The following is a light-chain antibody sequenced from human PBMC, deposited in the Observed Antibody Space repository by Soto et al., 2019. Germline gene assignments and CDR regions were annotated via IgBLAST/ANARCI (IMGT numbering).Light chain of an antibody. Sequence: DIVMTQSPDSLAVSLGDRATINCKSSQSVLYSSNNKNYLAWYQQTPGQPPKLLIYWASTRESGVPDRFSGRGSGTDFTLTISSLQAEDVAVYYCQQYYSTPRGTFGQGTKVDIK. J-gene: IGKJ1*01. CDR3: QQYYSTPRGT. V-gene: IGKV4-1*01. CDR1: QSVLYSSNNKNY. CDR2: WAS.